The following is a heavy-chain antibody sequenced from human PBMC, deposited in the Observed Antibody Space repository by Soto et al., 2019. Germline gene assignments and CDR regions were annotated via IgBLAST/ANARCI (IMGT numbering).Heavy chain of an antibody. CDR1: GGCISSGATY. CDR3: AIQATVNTLFPKVLKYDS. J-gene: IGHJ5*01. V-gene: IGHV4-31*03. CDR2: IYYSGSA. D-gene: IGHD4-17*01. Sequence: PSETLSLTCTVSGGCISSGATYWSWIRQHPGKGLEWIGWIYYSGSAHYNPSLKSRVSMSVAKSKNQFSLKLNSVTAAATAVYYCAIQATVNTLFPKVLKYDSWAQGTLVTVSS.